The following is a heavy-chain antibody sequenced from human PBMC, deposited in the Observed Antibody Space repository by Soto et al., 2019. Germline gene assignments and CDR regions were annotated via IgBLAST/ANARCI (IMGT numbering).Heavy chain of an antibody. J-gene: IGHJ3*01. CDR3: AKPANRPRNDFDL. CDR2: IIETGGST. Sequence: LRLSVASSGCTFSIYAINGMRQSPGKGLDGVSTIIETGGSTYYADSVKVRFTMSRENSKNTLYLQMNSLGAEDPAVYYCAKPANRPRNDFDLWGKRTMV. V-gene: IGHV3-23*01. D-gene: IGHD6-6*01. CDR1: GCTFSIYA.